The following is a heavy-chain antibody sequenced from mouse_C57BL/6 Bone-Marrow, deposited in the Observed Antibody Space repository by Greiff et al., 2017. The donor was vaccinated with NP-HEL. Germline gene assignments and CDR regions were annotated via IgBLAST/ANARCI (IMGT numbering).Heavy chain of an antibody. D-gene: IGHD2-2*01. V-gene: IGHV1-81*01. Sequence: VKLQESGAELARPGASVKLSCKASGYTFTSYGISWVKQRTGQGLEWIGEIYPRSGNTYYNEKFKGKATLTADKSSSTAYMELRSLTSEDSAVYFCAVWDLLWLRRRDTCWYFDVWGTGTTVTVSS. CDR1: GYTFTSYG. CDR2: IYPRSGNT. CDR3: AVWDLLWLRRRDTCWYFDV. J-gene: IGHJ1*03.